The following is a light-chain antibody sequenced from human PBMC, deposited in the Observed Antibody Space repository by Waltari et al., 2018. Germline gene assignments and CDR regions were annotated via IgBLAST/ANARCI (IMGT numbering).Light chain of an antibody. CDR2: AAS. J-gene: IGKJ1*01. CDR3: QQSGSFPWT. Sequence: EIVLTQSPGTLSLSPGETATLSCRASQAVVNNFLAWYQQKPGQAPRVLIFAASTRAPGIPDRCSGSGSGTDFTLTLSRLEAEDFAVYYCQQSGSFPWTFGQGTKVEIK. V-gene: IGKV3-20*01. CDR1: QAVVNNF.